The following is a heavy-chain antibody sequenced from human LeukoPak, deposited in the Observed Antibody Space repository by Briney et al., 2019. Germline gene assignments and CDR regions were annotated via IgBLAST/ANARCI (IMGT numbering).Heavy chain of an antibody. J-gene: IGHJ2*01. CDR3: AREQEVARNWFFDL. Sequence: GGSLRLSCAASGFTFDDYAMHWVRQAPGKGLVWVSRIRTDGPNTEYADSVGGRFTVSRDNSENTLYLQMNSLRDDDTATYYCAREQEVARNWFFDLWGRGTLVTVCS. CDR1: GFTFDDYA. CDR2: IRTDGPNT. V-gene: IGHV3-74*03. D-gene: IGHD2-15*01.